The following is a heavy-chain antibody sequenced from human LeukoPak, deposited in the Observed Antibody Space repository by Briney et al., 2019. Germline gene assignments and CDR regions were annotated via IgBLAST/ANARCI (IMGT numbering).Heavy chain of an antibody. D-gene: IGHD5-18*01. Sequence: QTGGSLRLSCAASGFTVSSNYMSWVRQAPGKGLEWVSVIYSGGSTYYADSVKGRFTISRDNSKNTLYLQMNSLRAEDTAVYYCAREKRGYSYGFDYWGQGTLVTVSS. V-gene: IGHV3-53*01. J-gene: IGHJ4*02. CDR2: IYSGGST. CDR3: AREKRGYSYGFDY. CDR1: GFTVSSNY.